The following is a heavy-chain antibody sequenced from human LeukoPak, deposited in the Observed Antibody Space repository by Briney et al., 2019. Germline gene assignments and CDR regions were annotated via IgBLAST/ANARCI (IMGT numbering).Heavy chain of an antibody. V-gene: IGHV3-53*05. CDR2: IYSGGST. J-gene: IGHJ4*02. Sequence: GGSLRLSCAASGFTVSSNYMSWVRQAPGKGLEWVSVIYSGGSTYYADSVKGRFTISRDNSKNTLYLQMNSLRAEDTAVYYCARDRTWELPFDYWGQGTLVTVSS. CDR1: GFTVSSNY. D-gene: IGHD1-26*01. CDR3: ARDRTWELPFDY.